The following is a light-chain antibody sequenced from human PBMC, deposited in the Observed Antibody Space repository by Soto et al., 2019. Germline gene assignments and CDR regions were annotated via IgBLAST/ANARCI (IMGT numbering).Light chain of an antibody. Sequence: EIVLTQSPGTLSLSPGERATLSCRASQSVGSNYLAWYQQKLGQAPRLLIYGASSRATGIPDRFSGSGSGTDFTLTISRLEPEDFAVYYCQQYGGSPLVTFGGGTKVEIK. CDR1: QSVGSNY. CDR2: GAS. CDR3: QQYGGSPLVT. J-gene: IGKJ4*01. V-gene: IGKV3-20*01.